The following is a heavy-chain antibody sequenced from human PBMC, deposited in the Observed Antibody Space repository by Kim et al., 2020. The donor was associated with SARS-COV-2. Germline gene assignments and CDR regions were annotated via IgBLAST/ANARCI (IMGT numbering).Heavy chain of an antibody. CDR1: GYTFTSYG. CDR2: ISAYNGNT. D-gene: IGHD3-22*01. V-gene: IGHV1-18*01. Sequence: ASVKVSCKASGYTFTSYGISWVRQAPGQGLEWMGWISAYNGNTNYAQKLRGRVTMTTDTSTSTAIMELRSLRSDDTAVYYCAREGEYYYDSSGSSGYRGYGMDVWGQGTTVTVSS. CDR3: AREGEYYYDSSGSSGYRGYGMDV. J-gene: IGHJ6*02.